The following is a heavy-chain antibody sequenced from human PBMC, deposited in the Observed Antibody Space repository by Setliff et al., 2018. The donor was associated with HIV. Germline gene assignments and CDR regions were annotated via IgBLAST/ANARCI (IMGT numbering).Heavy chain of an antibody. D-gene: IGHD4-4*01. Sequence: PSETLSLTCIVSGDPINSGSYYWGWIRQSPGKGLEWIGEINHSGSTNYNPSLKSRVTISIDTSKNQFSLKLSSVTAADTAMYYCARGRMATVLIRNWIDPWGQGSLVTVSS. CDR3: ARGRMATVLIRNWIDP. CDR1: GDPINSGSYY. V-gene: IGHV4-39*07. CDR2: INHSGST. J-gene: IGHJ5*02.